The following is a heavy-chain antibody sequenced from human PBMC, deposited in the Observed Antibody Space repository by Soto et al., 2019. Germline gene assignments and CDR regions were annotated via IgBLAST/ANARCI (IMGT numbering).Heavy chain of an antibody. CDR3: ASRSSSSLGSLFDP. Sequence: SETLSLTCTVSGGSISSSTYYWDWIRQPPGKGLEWIGAMYYTGNKNYNPSLESRVTMSVDTSKNQFSLKLSSVTPTDTAVYYCASRSSSSLGSLFDPWGRGILVTVSS. CDR2: MYYTGNK. CDR1: GGSISSSTYY. V-gene: IGHV4-39*01. D-gene: IGHD6-6*01. J-gene: IGHJ5*02.